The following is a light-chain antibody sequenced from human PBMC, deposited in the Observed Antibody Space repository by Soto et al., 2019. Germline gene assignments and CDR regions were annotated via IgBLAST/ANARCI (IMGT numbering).Light chain of an antibody. V-gene: IGLV2-14*01. J-gene: IGLJ1*01. CDR3: SSYTSSSTPNDV. CDR2: DVS. Sequence: QSVLTQPASVSGSPGQSITISCTGTSSDVGGYNYVSWYQQHPGKAPKLMIYDVSNRPSGVSNRFSGSKSGNTASLTISGLQAEDEDDYYCSSYTSSSTPNDVFGTGTKLTVL. CDR1: SSDVGGYNY.